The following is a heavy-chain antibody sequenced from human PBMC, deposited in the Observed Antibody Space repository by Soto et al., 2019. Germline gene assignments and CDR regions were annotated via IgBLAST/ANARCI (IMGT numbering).Heavy chain of an antibody. J-gene: IGHJ6*02. D-gene: IGHD5-12*01. V-gene: IGHV1-69*12. CDR3: ASSVAKYYYYGMDV. CDR1: GGTFSSYA. Sequence: QVQLVQSGAEVKKPGSSVKVSCKASGGTFSSYAISWCDRPLDKGLSGWEGSSLSLVQQTTHRSSRAESRLPRTNSTSTAYMELSSLRSEDTAVYYCASSVAKYYYYGMDVWGQGTTVTVSS. CDR2: SSLSLVQ.